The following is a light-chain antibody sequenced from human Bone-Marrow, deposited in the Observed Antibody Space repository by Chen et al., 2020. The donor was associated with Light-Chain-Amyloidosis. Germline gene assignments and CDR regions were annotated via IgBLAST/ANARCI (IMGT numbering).Light chain of an antibody. V-gene: IGLV2-11*02. CDR2: DVS. J-gene: IGLJ3*02. CDR1: SSDVGGYDY. CDR3: CSYADNYAVV. Sequence: QSALTQPRSVSGSLGQSVTISCTGTSSDVGGYDYVSWYQQYTGKGPKLMIFDVSRRPSGVPDRFAVSKSGKTASLTISGLQAEDEADYYCCSYADNYAVVFGGGTNLTVL.